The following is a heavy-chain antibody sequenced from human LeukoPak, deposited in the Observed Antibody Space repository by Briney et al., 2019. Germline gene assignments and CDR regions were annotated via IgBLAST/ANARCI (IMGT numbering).Heavy chain of an antibody. CDR3: TTDGVYDFWSGYFS. CDR2: IKSKTDGGTT. CDR1: GFTFSNAW. V-gene: IGHV3-15*01. Sequence: GGSLRLSCAASGFTFSNAWMSWVREALGEGLEWVGRIKSKTDGGTTDYAAAVKGTFTISRNDSKNKLYLQMNRLKTENTVVYNCTTDGVYDFWSGYFSWGQGTLGTVSS. J-gene: IGHJ5*02. D-gene: IGHD3-3*01.